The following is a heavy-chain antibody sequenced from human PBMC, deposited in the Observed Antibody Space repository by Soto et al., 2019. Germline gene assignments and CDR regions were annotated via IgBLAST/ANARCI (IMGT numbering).Heavy chain of an antibody. CDR3: AHRLSYEGDYYFDY. CDR1: GFSLSTSGVG. CDR2: IYWDDDK. Sequence: QITLKESGPTLVKPTQTLTLTCTFSGFSLSTSGVGVGWIRQPPGKALEWLALIYWDDDKRYSPSLKIRLTITKDTSKNQVVLTMTNMDPVDTATYYCAHRLSYEGDYYFDYWGQGTLVTVSS. J-gene: IGHJ4*02. V-gene: IGHV2-5*02. D-gene: IGHD3-3*01.